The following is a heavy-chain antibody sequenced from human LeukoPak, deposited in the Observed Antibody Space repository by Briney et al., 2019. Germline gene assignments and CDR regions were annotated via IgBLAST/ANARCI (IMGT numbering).Heavy chain of an antibody. CDR3: AKLLIVVVPAPFPDDY. CDR2: ISGSGGST. V-gene: IGHV3-23*01. D-gene: IGHD2-2*01. Sequence: PGGSVRLSCAASGFTFSCYAISWVRQAPGEGLEWVSAISGSGGSTYYADSVKGRFTISRDNSKNTLYLQMNSLRAEDTAVYYCAKLLIVVVPAPFPDDYWGQGTLVTVSS. CDR1: GFTFSCYA. J-gene: IGHJ4*02.